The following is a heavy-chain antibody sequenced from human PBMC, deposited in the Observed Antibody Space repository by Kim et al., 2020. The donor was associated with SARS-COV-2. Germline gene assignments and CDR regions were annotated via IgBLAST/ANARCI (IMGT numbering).Heavy chain of an antibody. J-gene: IGHJ6*02. D-gene: IGHD1-26*01. V-gene: IGHV1-69*13. CDR1: GGTFSSYA. CDR3: ARREKVGATIGYYYYGMDV. Sequence: SVKVSCKASGGTFSSYAISWVRQAPGQGLEWMGGIIPIFGTANYAQKFQGRVTITADESTSTAYMELSSLRSEDTAVYYCARREKVGATIGYYYYGMDVWGQGTTVTVSS. CDR2: IIPIFGTA.